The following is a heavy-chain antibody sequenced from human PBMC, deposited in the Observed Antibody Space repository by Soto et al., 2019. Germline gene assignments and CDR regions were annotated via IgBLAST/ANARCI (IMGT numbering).Heavy chain of an antibody. J-gene: IGHJ4*02. D-gene: IGHD6-13*01. Sequence: GGSLRLSCAASGFTVSSNYMSWVRQAPGKGLDWVSTIYSDGSTKYADSVRGRFTISRDNSNNTLSLQMNNLRAEDTAMYYCAISTNWPGFFDYWGQGTLVTVSS. CDR2: IYSDGST. V-gene: IGHV3-66*01. CDR3: AISTNWPGFFDY. CDR1: GFTVSSNY.